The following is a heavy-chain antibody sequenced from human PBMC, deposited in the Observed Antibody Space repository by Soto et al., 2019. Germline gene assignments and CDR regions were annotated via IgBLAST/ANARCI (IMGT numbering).Heavy chain of an antibody. D-gene: IGHD3-9*01. V-gene: IGHV4-4*02. J-gene: IGHJ4*02. CDR3: ARRDWSGSTSHFYFDY. CDR2: IYHSGST. CDR1: GGSIISSNW. Sequence: LSLTCAVSGGSIISSNWWNWVRQPPGKGLEWIGEIYHSGSTYYKPSLKSRVAMSVDTSKNQFSLKLTSATAADTAVYYCARRDWSGSTSHFYFDYWGQGVLVTVSS.